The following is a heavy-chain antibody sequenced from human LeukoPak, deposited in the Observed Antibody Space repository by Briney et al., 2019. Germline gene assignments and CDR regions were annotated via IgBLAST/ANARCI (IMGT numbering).Heavy chain of an antibody. Sequence: NPSETLSLTCTVSGGSISSSSYYWGWIRQPPGKGLERIGSIYYSGSTYYNPSLKSRVTISVDTSKNQFSLKLSSVTAADTAVYYCARLVRGLRYFDYWGQGTLVTVSS. V-gene: IGHV4-39*01. D-gene: IGHD3-10*01. CDR1: GGSISSSSYY. J-gene: IGHJ4*02. CDR2: IYYSGST. CDR3: ARLVRGLRYFDY.